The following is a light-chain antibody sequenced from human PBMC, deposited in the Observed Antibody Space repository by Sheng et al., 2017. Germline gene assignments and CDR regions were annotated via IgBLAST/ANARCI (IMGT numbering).Light chain of an antibody. CDR2: ATS. Sequence: DIQMTQSPYSLSASVGDRVTITCRASQNISSYLNWYQQKPGKAPTLLIYATSDLQSGVPSRFSGSGSGSDYSLTISNLQPEDFATYYCQQSYSTPLTFGGGTKVEMK. CDR1: QNISSY. J-gene: IGKJ4*01. CDR3: QQSYSTPLT. V-gene: IGKV1-39*01.